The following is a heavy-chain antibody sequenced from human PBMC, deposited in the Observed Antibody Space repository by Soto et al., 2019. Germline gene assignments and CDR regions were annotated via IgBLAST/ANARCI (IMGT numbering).Heavy chain of an antibody. D-gene: IGHD3-22*01. CDR1: GVSLTSHC. Sequence: SETLSLTCRVSGVSLTSHCWTWIRQSPGKGLEWIGYIYYSGSTSYSPSLKSRLTMSIDTPSNQFSLNLSSVTAADTAIYYCARLRHRSGTASIYNGMDVWGPGTLLTVSS. V-gene: IGHV4-59*11. J-gene: IGHJ6*02. CDR2: IYYSGST. CDR3: ARLRHRSGTASIYNGMDV.